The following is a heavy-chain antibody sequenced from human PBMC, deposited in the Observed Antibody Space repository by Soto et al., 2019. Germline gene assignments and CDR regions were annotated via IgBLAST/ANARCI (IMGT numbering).Heavy chain of an antibody. J-gene: IGHJ3*02. CDR2: IYYSGST. D-gene: IGHD5-18*01. CDR1: GDSISSYY. Sequence: SATLSLTCTASGDSISSYYWSWIRQSPGKGLEWIGYIYYSGSTNYNPSLKSRVTISVDTSKNQFSLKLSSVTAADTAVYYCARRYGKNAFDIWGQGTMVTVS. CDR3: ARRYGKNAFDI. V-gene: IGHV4-59*01.